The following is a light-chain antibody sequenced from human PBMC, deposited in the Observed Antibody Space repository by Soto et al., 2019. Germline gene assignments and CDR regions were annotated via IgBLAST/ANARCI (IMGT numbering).Light chain of an antibody. CDR1: QSVSSGH. V-gene: IGKV3-20*01. Sequence: EIVLTQSPGTLSLSPGERATLSCRASQSVSSGHLAWYQQKPGQAPRLLIYAASSRSTDIPDRFSGSGSGTDFTLTIGRLEPEDFAVYYCQQYGSSPPYTFGQGTKLEIK. CDR3: QQYGSSPPYT. J-gene: IGKJ2*01. CDR2: AAS.